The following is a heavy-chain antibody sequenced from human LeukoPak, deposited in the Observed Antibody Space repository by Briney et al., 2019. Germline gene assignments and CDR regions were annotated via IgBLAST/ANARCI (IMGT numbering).Heavy chain of an antibody. Sequence: SETLSLTCAVYGGSFSGYYWSWIRQPPGKGLEWIGEINHSGSTNYNPSLKSRVTISVDTSKNQFSLKLSSVTAADTAVYYCARDPYRRYCSGGSCYSNDAFDIWGQGTMVTVSS. CDR2: INHSGST. J-gene: IGHJ3*02. CDR3: ARDPYRRYCSGGSCYSNDAFDI. V-gene: IGHV4-34*01. CDR1: GGSFSGYY. D-gene: IGHD2-15*01.